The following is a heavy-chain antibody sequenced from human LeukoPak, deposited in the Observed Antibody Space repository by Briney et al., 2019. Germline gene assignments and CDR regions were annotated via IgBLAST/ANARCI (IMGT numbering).Heavy chain of an antibody. CDR1: GFTLDDYV. D-gene: IGHD6-19*01. CDR3: ARDRASGWYRGDYDY. J-gene: IGHJ4*02. Sequence: GGSLRLSSAASGFTLDDYVMSWVRHALRKRLEWVSHIGLSCRSTSYAASVKGRFTISIDNAKNSLYLQLNSLRAEDTAFYYCARDRASGWYRGDYDYWGQGTLVTVSS. CDR2: IGLSCRST. V-gene: IGHV3-20*03.